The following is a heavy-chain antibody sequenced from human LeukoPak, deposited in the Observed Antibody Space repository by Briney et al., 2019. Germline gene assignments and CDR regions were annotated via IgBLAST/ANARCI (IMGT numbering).Heavy chain of an antibody. D-gene: IGHD6-19*01. CDR2: SSPYIGNT. Sequence: ASVNVSCKASGYTLTNYAISWVRQAPGQGLEWMGWSSPYIGNTNYAEKFQGRVTMTIDTSTSTAHMELRSLTSNDTAVYYCARDRGSGWSGDAFDIWGQGTKVTVSS. J-gene: IGHJ3*02. CDR3: ARDRGSGWSGDAFDI. CDR1: GYTLTNYA. V-gene: IGHV1-18*01.